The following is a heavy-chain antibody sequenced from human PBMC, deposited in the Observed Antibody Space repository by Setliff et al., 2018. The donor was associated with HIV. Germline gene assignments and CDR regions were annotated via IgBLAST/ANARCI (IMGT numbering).Heavy chain of an antibody. CDR2: INTNTGNP. D-gene: IGHD3-3*01. Sequence: ASVKVSCKTSGYTFNNCAMNWVRQAPGQGLELMGWINTNTGNPTYAQGFTGRFVFSLDTSVSTAYLQISSLKAEDTAVYFCTRDLKRPNSNFWGGYPIPFDSWGQGTLVTVSS. CDR1: GYTFNNCA. J-gene: IGHJ4*02. CDR3: TRDLKRPNSNFWGGYPIPFDS. V-gene: IGHV7-4-1*02.